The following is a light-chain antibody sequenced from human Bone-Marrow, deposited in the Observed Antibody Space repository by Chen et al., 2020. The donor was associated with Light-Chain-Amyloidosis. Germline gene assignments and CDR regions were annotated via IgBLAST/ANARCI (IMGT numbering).Light chain of an antibody. Sequence: SYELTHPPPVSVSHGQTARITCSGDDLPTKYAYWYQQKPGQAPVLVIHRDTERPSGISERFSGSSSGTTATLTISGVQAEDEADYHCQSADSSGTYEVIFGGGTKLTVL. CDR2: RDT. J-gene: IGLJ2*01. V-gene: IGLV3-25*03. CDR1: DLPTKY. CDR3: QSADSSGTYEVI.